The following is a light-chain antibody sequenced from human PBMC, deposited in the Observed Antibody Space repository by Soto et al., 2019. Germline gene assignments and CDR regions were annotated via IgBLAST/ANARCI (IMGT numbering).Light chain of an antibody. J-gene: IGKJ4*01. CDR2: GAS. CDR3: QQFNAYPLT. CDR1: QGVSDY. V-gene: IGKV1-9*01. Sequence: DIQLTQSPSFLSASIGDRVTISCRVSQGVSDYLAWYQQKPGKAPKLLIYGASTLQSGVPSRFSGSASGTEFTLTISSLQPEDFATYFCQQFNAYPLTFGAGTKLEIK.